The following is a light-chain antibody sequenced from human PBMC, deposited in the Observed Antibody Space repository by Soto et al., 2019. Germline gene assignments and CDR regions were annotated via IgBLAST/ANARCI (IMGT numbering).Light chain of an antibody. Sequence: DIQMTQSPSTLSASVGDRVTITCRASQSISSWLAWYQQKPGKAPKLLIYDASSLESGVPSRISGSGSGTEFTLTISSLQPDDFATYYCQHYNSFPWTFGQGTKVEIK. CDR1: QSISSW. V-gene: IGKV1-5*01. CDR3: QHYNSFPWT. CDR2: DAS. J-gene: IGKJ1*01.